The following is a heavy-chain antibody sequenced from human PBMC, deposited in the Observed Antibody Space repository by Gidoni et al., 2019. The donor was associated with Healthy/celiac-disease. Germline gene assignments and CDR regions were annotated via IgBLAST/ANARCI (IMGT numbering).Heavy chain of an antibody. D-gene: IGHD1-26*01. CDR3: ARGNSVTD. J-gene: IGHJ4*02. CDR2: ISSSSSYI. Sequence: EVQLVESVGGLVKPGGSLRLSCAASGFTFSSYRMNRVRQSPGNGLEWVSSISSSSSYIYYADSVKGRFTISRDNAKNSLYLQMNSLRAEDTAVYYCARGNSVTDWGQGTLVTVSS. V-gene: IGHV3-21*01. CDR1: GFTFSSYR.